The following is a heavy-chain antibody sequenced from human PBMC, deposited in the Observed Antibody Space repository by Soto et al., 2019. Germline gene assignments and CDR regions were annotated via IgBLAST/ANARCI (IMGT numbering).Heavy chain of an antibody. Sequence: PGGSLRLSCAASGFTFSSFAMQWVRQAPGKGLEWVTVISADGNSKYYLDSVKGRFTIPRDNSKNTLYLQMNSLRVEDTAVYYCSKDALSAGTFDYWGHGTLVTVSS. CDR3: SKDALSAGTFDY. V-gene: IGHV3-30*18. J-gene: IGHJ4*01. CDR1: GFTFSSFA. CDR2: ISADGNSK. D-gene: IGHD6-13*01.